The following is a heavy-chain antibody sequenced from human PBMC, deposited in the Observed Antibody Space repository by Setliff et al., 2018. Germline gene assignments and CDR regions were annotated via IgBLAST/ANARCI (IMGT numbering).Heavy chain of an antibody. Sequence: ASVKVSCKASGYTFTSHYMHWVRQAPGLGLAWVGTINPSSCRTSYAQKFQGRVTMTRDTSTSTVYMDMSSLRSEDTAVYYCARDVFPYHYEGAFDIWGQGTMVTVSS. D-gene: IGHD3-22*01. V-gene: IGHV1-46*01. CDR2: INPSSCRT. J-gene: IGHJ3*02. CDR3: ARDVFPYHYEGAFDI. CDR1: GYTFTSHY.